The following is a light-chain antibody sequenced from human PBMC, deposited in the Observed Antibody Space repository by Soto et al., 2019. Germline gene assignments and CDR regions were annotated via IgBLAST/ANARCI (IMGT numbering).Light chain of an antibody. J-gene: IGKJ2*01. V-gene: IGKV1-39*01. CDR2: AAS. CDR3: QQSYSVPYT. Sequence: DIPMTQSPSSLSASVGDRVTITCRASQSITTYLNWYQHKPGKAPKLLIHAASSLQSDVPSRFSGSGSGTDFTLTISSLQPEDFATYYCQQSYSVPYTFGQGTKLEIK. CDR1: QSITTY.